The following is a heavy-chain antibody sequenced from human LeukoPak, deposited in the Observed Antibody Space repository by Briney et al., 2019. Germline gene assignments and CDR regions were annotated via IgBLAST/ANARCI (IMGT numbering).Heavy chain of an antibody. D-gene: IGHD5-12*01. J-gene: IGHJ4*02. CDR3: ATKQWLRPLDY. CDR2: ISGSGGST. Sequence: GGSLRPSCVASGFTFSSYWMSWVRQAPGKGLEWVSAISGSGGSTYYADSVKGRFTISRDNSKNTLYLQMNSLRAEDTAVYYCATKQWLRPLDYWGQGTLVTVSS. CDR1: GFTFSSYW. V-gene: IGHV3-23*01.